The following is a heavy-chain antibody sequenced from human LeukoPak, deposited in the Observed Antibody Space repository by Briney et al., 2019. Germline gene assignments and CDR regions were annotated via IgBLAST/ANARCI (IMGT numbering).Heavy chain of an antibody. D-gene: IGHD2-2*01. CDR3: ARMGYQLLAFDY. Sequence: GSLRLSCAASGFTFSSYSMNWVRQAPGKGLEWVSSISSSSSYIYYADSVKGRFTISRDNAKNSLYLQMNSLRAEDTAVYYCARMGYQLLAFDYWGQGTLVTVSS. J-gene: IGHJ4*02. CDR2: ISSSSSYI. V-gene: IGHV3-21*01. CDR1: GFTFSSYS.